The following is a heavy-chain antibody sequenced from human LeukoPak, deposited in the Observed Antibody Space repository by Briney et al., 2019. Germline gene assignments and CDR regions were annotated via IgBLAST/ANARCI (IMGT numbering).Heavy chain of an antibody. CDR3: ARTYYDILTGPYYFDY. D-gene: IGHD3-9*01. CDR2: ISGSGGST. CDR1: GFTFSSYA. J-gene: IGHJ4*02. Sequence: GGSLRLSCAASGFTFSSYAMSWVRPAQGKGLEWVSAISGSGGSTYYADSVKGRFTISRDNSKNTLYLQMNSLRAEDTAVYYCARTYYDILTGPYYFDYWGQGTLVTVSS. V-gene: IGHV3-23*01.